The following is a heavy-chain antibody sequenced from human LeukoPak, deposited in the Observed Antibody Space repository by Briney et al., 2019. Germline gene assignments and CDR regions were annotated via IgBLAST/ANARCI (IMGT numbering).Heavy chain of an antibody. J-gene: IGHJ4*02. CDR2: ISSSSSTI. D-gene: IGHD6-19*01. CDR3: ARVGSVWNFDC. CDR1: GFTFSSYN. Sequence: GGSLRLSCAASGFTFSSYNMNWVRQAPGKGLEWVSYISSSSSTIYYADSVKGRFTISRDNAKNSLYLQMISLRDEDTAVYYCARVGSVWNFDCWGQGTLVTVSS. V-gene: IGHV3-48*02.